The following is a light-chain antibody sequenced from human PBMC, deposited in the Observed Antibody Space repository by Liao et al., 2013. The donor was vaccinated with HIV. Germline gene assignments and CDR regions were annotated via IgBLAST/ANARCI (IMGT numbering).Light chain of an antibody. V-gene: IGLV3-1*01. CDR1: KLGDKY. J-gene: IGLJ1*01. CDR2: QDT. Sequence: SYELTQPPSVSVSPGQTASITCSGNKLGDKYACWYQQKPGQSPVLVIYQDTKRPSGIPERFSGSNSGNTATLTISGTQAMDEADYYCQVWHDTTDHFVFGTATKVTVL. CDR3: QVWHDTTDHFV.